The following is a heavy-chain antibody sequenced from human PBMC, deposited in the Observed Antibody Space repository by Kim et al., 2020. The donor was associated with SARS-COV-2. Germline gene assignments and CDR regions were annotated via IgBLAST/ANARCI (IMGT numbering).Heavy chain of an antibody. Sequence: GGSLRLSCAVSGFTFSSYSMNWVRQAPGKGLEWVSSISGRGSDIHYADSVKGRFTISRDNAKNSLYLEMNSLRAEDAALYYCAKIPSVSAQGDFWGQGTL. CDR3: AKIPSVSAQGDF. CDR1: GFTFSSYS. D-gene: IGHD2-8*01. J-gene: IGHJ4*02. CDR2: ISGRGSDI. V-gene: IGHV3-21*01.